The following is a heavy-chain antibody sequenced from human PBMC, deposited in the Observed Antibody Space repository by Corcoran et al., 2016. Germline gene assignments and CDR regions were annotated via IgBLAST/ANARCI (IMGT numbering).Heavy chain of an antibody. CDR1: GFSLSTSGMR. J-gene: IGHJ4*02. V-gene: IGHV2-70*04. D-gene: IGHD3-10*01. CDR3: ERGLGSITMYFDY. Sequence: QVTLKESGPALVKPTQTLTLTCTFSGFSLSTSGMRVSWIRQPPGKALEWLARIDWDDDKFYSTSLKTRLTISKDTSKNQVVLTMTNMDPVDTATYYCERGLGSITMYFDYWGQGTLVTVSS. CDR2: IDWDDDK.